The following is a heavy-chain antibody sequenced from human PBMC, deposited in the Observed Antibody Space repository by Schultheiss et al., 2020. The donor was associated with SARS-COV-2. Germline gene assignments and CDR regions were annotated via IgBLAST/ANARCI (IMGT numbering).Heavy chain of an antibody. V-gene: IGHV4-34*01. CDR1: GGSFSGYY. Sequence: SETLSLTCAVYGGSFSGYYWSWIRQPPGKGLEWIGEINHSGSTNYNPSLKSRVTISEDTSKNQVSLKVSSVTAADTAVYYCARGRCSGGSCYTRDYYYYGMDVWGQGTTVTVSS. D-gene: IGHD2-15*01. CDR3: ARGRCSGGSCYTRDYYYYGMDV. J-gene: IGHJ6*02. CDR2: INHSGST.